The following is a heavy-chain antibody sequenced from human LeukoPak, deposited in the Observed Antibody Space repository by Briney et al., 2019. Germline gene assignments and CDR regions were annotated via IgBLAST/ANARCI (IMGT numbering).Heavy chain of an antibody. CDR1: GFTFSSYG. V-gene: IGHV3-23*01. D-gene: IGHD3-16*02. CDR3: ARVVRPRRYYDYVWGSYRYTVPHWFDP. J-gene: IGHJ5*02. Sequence: GGSLRLSCAASGFTFSSYGMSWVRQAPGRGLEWVSAISGSGGSTYYADSVKGRFTISRDNSKNTLYLQMNSLRAEDTAVYYCARVVRPRRYYDYVWGSYRYTVPHWFDPWGQGTLVTVSS. CDR2: ISGSGGST.